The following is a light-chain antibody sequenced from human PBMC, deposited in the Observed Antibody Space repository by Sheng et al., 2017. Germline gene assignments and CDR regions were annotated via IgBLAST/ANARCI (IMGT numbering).Light chain of an antibody. CDR1: GLPKQF. Sequence: SYELTQPPSVSVSPGETATITCSGDGLPKQFAYWYQQKSGQAPVLIIYEDKERASGISERFSGSSSGTTVTLTISGVEAEDEADFYYQSADSSGSWIFGGGTKLTVL. CDR2: EDK. V-gene: IGLV3-25*03. CDR3: QSADSSGSWI. J-gene: IGLJ2*01.